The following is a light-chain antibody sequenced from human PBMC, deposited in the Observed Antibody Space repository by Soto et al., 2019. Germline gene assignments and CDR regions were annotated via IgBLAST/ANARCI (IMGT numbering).Light chain of an antibody. V-gene: IGKV3-15*01. Sequence: ETVMTQSPATLSLSPVERATLSCRASQSVSTNLVGYQQRPGQAPRLLIYSASIRATGIPARFSGSGSETEFTLTISSLQSEDSALYYCQQYKNWPPWTFGQGTKVEV. J-gene: IGKJ1*01. CDR2: SAS. CDR3: QQYKNWPPWT. CDR1: QSVSTN.